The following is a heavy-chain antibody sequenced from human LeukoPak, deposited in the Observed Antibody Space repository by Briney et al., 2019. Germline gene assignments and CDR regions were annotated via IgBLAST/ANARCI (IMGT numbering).Heavy chain of an antibody. CDR3: VRGGYRGFDYEY. CDR2: ISPDSNYK. D-gene: IGHD5-12*01. J-gene: IGHJ4*02. Sequence: GGSLRLSCAASGFTFSTYSMNWLRLAPGKGLEWVSSISPDSNYKYYVDSVKGRFTISRDNAKSSLNLQMNSLRAEDTAVYYCVRGGYRGFDYEYWGQGTLVTVSS. V-gene: IGHV3-21*01. CDR1: GFTFSTYS.